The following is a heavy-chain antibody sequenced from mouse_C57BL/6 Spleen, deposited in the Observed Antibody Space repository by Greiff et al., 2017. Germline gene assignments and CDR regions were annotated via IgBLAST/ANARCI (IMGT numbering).Heavy chain of an antibody. CDR1: GYAFSGSW. CDR3: ARAYYSNYGAMDY. CDR2: IYPGDGDT. V-gene: IGHV1-82*01. D-gene: IGHD2-5*01. Sequence: QVQLQQSGPELVKPGASVKISCKASGYAFSGSWMNWVKQRPGKGLEWIGRIYPGDGDTNYNGKFKGKATLTADKSSSTAYMQLSSLTSEDSAVYFCARAYYSNYGAMDYWGQGTSVTVSS. J-gene: IGHJ4*01.